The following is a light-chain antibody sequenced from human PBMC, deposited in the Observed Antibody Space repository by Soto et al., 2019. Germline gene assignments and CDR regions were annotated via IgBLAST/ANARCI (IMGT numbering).Light chain of an antibody. Sequence: QAVVTQPASLSGSPGQSITISCTGTNSDVGNYNYVSWYQHHPGKAPKLMIFDVSNRASGVSNRFSASKSGNTASLTISGLQAEDEADYYCSSYAKSDSWVFGGGTKVTVL. V-gene: IGLV2-14*01. J-gene: IGLJ3*02. CDR2: DVS. CDR1: NSDVGNYNY. CDR3: SSYAKSDSWV.